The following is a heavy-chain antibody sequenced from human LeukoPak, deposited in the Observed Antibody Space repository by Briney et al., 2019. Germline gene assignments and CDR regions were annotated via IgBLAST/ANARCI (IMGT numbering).Heavy chain of an antibody. CDR1: GYTFPGYY. CDR3: AREHSSSSGKVFDY. J-gene: IGHJ4*02. CDR2: INPNSGGT. V-gene: IGHV1-2*02. Sequence: ASVKVSCKASGYTFPGYYTHWVRQAPGQGLEWMGWINPNSGGTNYAQKFQGRVTMTRDTSISTAYMELSRLRSDDTAVYYCAREHSSSSGKVFDYWGQGTLVTVSS. D-gene: IGHD6-6*01.